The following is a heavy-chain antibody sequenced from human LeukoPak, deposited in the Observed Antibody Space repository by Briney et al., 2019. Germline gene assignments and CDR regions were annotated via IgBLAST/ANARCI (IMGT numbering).Heavy chain of an antibody. CDR2: IYTSGST. V-gene: IGHV4-4*09. D-gene: IGHD6-19*01. CDR3: ARDSGWSFDY. Sequence: SETLSLTCTVSGGSISSYYWSWIRQPPGKGLEWIGYIYTSGSTNYNPSLKSRVTISVDTSKNQFSLKLSSVTAADTAVYYCARDSGWSFDYWGQGTLVTVSS. CDR1: GGSISSYY. J-gene: IGHJ4*02.